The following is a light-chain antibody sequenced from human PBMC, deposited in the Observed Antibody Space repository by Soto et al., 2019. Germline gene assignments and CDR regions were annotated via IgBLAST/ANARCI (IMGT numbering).Light chain of an antibody. CDR2: DVS. CDR3: SSYTSSSTLV. J-gene: IGLJ1*01. CDR1: SNDVGGYNY. Sequence: QSVLTQPASVSGSPGQSITISCTGTSNDVGGYNYVSWYQQHPGKAPKLMIYDVSNRPSGVSNRFSGSKSGNTASLTISGLQAEDEADYYCSSYTSSSTLVFGTGTKVT. V-gene: IGLV2-14*01.